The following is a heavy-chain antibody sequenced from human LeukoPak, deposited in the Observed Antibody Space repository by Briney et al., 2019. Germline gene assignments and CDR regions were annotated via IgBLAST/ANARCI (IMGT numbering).Heavy chain of an antibody. V-gene: IGHV1-2*02. CDR2: IHPYNGDT. CDR3: ARGMRSRTSLWFGDS. Sequence: ASVKVSCKASGYTFSGSGWYLYWLRQAPGQGLECLGWIHPYNGDTAYAQKFQGRVAMTRDTSISTAYMELSRLRPDDTAVYYCARGMRSRTSLWFGDSWGQGTLVTVSS. J-gene: IGHJ4*02. CDR1: GYTFSGSGWY. D-gene: IGHD3-10*01.